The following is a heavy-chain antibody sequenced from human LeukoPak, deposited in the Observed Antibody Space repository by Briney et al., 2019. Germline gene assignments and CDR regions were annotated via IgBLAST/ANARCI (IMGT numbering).Heavy chain of an antibody. Sequence: VASVKVSCKASGYTFSSYDINWVRQAPGQGLEWMGWINPNSGGTNYAQKFQGRVTMTRDTSISTAYMELSRLRSDDTAVYYCARVSYYDFWSGYYEPFDYWGQGTLVTVSS. J-gene: IGHJ4*02. V-gene: IGHV1-2*02. CDR3: ARVSYYDFWSGYYEPFDY. D-gene: IGHD3-3*01. CDR2: INPNSGGT. CDR1: GYTFSSYD.